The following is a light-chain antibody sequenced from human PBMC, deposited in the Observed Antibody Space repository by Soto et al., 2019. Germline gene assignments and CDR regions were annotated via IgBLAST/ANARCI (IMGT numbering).Light chain of an antibody. CDR2: RAS. CDR1: QSIGTW. V-gene: IGKV1-5*03. CDR3: QQYSGFLWP. Sequence: IQMTQSPSTLSASVLDTVTITFRASQSIGTWLEWFQQKPGKAPRLLIYRASSLESGVPSRFRGSGSGTEFTLTINSLQPDDFATYYCQQYSGFLWPFGQGTKVDIK. J-gene: IGKJ1*01.